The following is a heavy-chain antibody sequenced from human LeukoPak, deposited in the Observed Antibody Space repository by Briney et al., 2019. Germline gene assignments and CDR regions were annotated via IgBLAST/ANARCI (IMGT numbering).Heavy chain of an antibody. J-gene: IGHJ5*02. V-gene: IGHV1-69*04. CDR2: IIPILGIA. CDR1: GGTFSSYA. CDR3: ASPADSSSWYWFDP. Sequence: ASVTVSCKASGGTFSSYAISWVRQAPGQGLEWMGRIIPILGIANYAQKFQGRVTITADKSTSTAYMELSSLKSEDTAVYYCASPADSSSWYWFDPWGQGTLVTVSS. D-gene: IGHD6-13*01.